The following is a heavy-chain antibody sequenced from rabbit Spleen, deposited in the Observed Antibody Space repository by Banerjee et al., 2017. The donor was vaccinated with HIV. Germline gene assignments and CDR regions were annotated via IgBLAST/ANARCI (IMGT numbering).Heavy chain of an antibody. D-gene: IGHD2-1*01. V-gene: IGHV1S45*01. CDR1: GFSFSSAYF. CDR3: ARDTYDDYGDYWGSYYFNL. CDR2: IYAGSSGST. Sequence: EQLEESGGGLVKPEGSLTLTCTASGFSFSSAYFVCWVRQAPGKGLEWIACIYAGSSGSTYYASWAKGRFTISKASSTTVTLQMTSLTAADTATYFCARDTYDDYGDYWGSYYFNLWGPGTLVTVS. J-gene: IGHJ4*01.